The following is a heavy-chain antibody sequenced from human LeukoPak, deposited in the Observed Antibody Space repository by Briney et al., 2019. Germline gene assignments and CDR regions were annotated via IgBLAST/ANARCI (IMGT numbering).Heavy chain of an antibody. D-gene: IGHD6-6*01. V-gene: IGHV5-51*01. CDR3: ARENEYSSSAVDY. CDR1: GYSFTSYW. CDR2: IYPGDSDT. J-gene: IGHJ4*02. Sequence: GESLKISCKGSGYSFTSYWIVWVRQMPGKGLEWTGIIYPGDSDTRYSPSFQGQVTISADKSISTAYLQWSSLKASDTAMYYCARENEYSSSAVDYWGQGTLVTVSS.